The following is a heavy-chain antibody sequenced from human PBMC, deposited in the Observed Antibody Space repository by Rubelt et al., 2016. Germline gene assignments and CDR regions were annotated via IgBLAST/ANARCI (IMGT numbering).Heavy chain of an antibody. J-gene: IGHJ4*02. CDR3: ATGTTVTTGLAY. CDR2: IYYSGTT. Sequence: QLQLQESGPGLVKPSETLSLTCTVSGASISSSSYYWGWVRQPPGKGLEWIANIYYSGTTYYNPSLKSRVTISGDTSKSQFSLKRGSVTAADTAVYYCATGTTVTTGLAYWGQGTLVTVSS. CDR1: GASISSSSYY. V-gene: IGHV4-39*01. D-gene: IGHD4-17*01.